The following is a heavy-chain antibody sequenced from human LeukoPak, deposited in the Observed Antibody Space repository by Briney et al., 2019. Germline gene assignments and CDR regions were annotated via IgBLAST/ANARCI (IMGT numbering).Heavy chain of an antibody. D-gene: IGHD1-26*01. V-gene: IGHV3-33*08. CDR1: GFTFSSYG. J-gene: IGHJ4*02. Sequence: GRSLRLSCAASGFTFSSYGMHWVRQAPGKGLEWVAVIWYDGSNRYYADSVKGRFTISRDNSKNTLYLQMSSLRAEDTAVYFCARGRDLLSYWGQGTLVTVSS. CDR2: IWYDGSNR. CDR3: ARGRDLLSY.